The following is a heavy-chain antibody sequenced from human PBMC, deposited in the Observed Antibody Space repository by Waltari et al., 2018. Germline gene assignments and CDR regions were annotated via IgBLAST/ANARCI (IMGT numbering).Heavy chain of an antibody. CDR2: IYSGGST. CDR1: GFTVSSNY. Sequence: EVQLVESGGGLIQPGGSLRLSCAASGFTVSSNYMSWVRQAPGKGLEWVSVIYSGGSTYYADSGKGRFTISRDNSKNTLYLQMNSLRAEDTAVYYCARARSSGWYFWFDPWGQGTLVTVSS. V-gene: IGHV3-53*01. CDR3: ARARSSGWYFWFDP. J-gene: IGHJ5*02. D-gene: IGHD6-19*01.